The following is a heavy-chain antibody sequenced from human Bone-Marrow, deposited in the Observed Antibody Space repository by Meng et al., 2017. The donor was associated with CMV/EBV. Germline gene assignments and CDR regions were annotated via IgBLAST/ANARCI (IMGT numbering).Heavy chain of an antibody. CDR3: AREISGSYSAGGY. Sequence: ASVKVSCKASGYTFTSYYMHWVRQAPGQGLEWMGIINPSGGSTSYAQKFQGRVTMTRDMSLSTAYMELSRLRSDDTAVYYCAREISGSYSAGGYWGQGTRVTVSS. J-gene: IGHJ4*02. V-gene: IGHV1-46*01. CDR2: INPSGGST. CDR1: GYTFTSYY. D-gene: IGHD1-26*01.